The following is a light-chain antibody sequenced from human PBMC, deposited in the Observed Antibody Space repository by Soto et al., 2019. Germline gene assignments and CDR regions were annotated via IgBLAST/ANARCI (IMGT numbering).Light chain of an antibody. CDR3: QQLNSYPLT. Sequence: DLQLTQSPSFLSASVGDRVTITCRASQGISSYLAWYDQKPGKAPKLLIYTASTLQSAVPSRFSGSGSGTEFTLTISSLQPEDFATYYCQQLNSYPLTFGGGTKVEIK. CDR1: QGISSY. J-gene: IGKJ4*01. V-gene: IGKV1-9*01. CDR2: TAS.